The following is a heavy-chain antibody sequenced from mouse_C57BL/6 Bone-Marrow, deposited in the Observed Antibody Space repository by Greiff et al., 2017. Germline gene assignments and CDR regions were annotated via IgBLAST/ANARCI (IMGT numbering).Heavy chain of an antibody. Sequence: EVQLVESGGDLVKPGGSLKLSCAASGFTFSSYGMSWVRQTPDKRLEWVATISSGGSYTYYPDSVKGRFTISRDNAKNTLYLQMSSLKSEDTAMYYCARRYYGSSYDPLWDYWSQGTTLTVSS. CDR1: GFTFSSYG. D-gene: IGHD1-1*01. CDR2: ISSGGSYT. V-gene: IGHV5-6*01. J-gene: IGHJ2*01. CDR3: ARRYYGSSYDPLWDY.